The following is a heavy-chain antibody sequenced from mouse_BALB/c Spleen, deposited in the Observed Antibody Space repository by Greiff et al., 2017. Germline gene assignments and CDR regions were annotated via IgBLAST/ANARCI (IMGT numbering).Heavy chain of an antibody. CDR1: GFTFSSYY. CDR2: INSNGGST. CDR3: ARELGRVFDY. Sequence: EVMLVESGGGLVKLGGSLKLSCAASGFTFSSYYMSWVRQTPEKRLELVAAINSNGGSTYYPDTVKGRFTISRDNAKNTLYLQMSSLKSEDTALYYCARELGRVFDYWGQGTSVTVSS. D-gene: IGHD4-1*01. V-gene: IGHV5-6-2*01. J-gene: IGHJ4*01.